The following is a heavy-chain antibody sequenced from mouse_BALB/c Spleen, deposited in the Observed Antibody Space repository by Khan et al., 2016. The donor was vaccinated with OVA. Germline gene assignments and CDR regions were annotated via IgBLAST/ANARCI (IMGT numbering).Heavy chain of an antibody. D-gene: IGHD4-1*01. CDR1: GFTFSSYS. CDR3: ASHLTGSFAY. Sequence: EVELVESGGDLVKPGGSPKLSRAASGFTFSSYSMSWVRQTPDKRLEWVASISSGGDYTYYPDIVKGRFTISRDNAKNTLYLEMSSLKSEDTAMYYCASHLTGSFAYWGQGTLVTVSA. CDR2: ISSGGDYT. V-gene: IGHV5-6*01. J-gene: IGHJ3*01.